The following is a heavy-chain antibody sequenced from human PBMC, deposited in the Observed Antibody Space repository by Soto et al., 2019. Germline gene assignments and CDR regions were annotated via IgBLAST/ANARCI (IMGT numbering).Heavy chain of an antibody. D-gene: IGHD4-4*01. V-gene: IGHV1-69*08. CDR2: IIPILGIA. Sequence: QVQLVQSGAEVKKPGSSVKVSCKASGGTFSSYSFTWVRQAPGQGLEWMGRIIPILGIANYAQNFQGRVTINADKSTSTAYMELSSLRSEDTAVYYCATDTDSTYDYWGQGTLITVSS. CDR3: ATDTDSTYDY. J-gene: IGHJ4*02. CDR1: GGTFSSYS.